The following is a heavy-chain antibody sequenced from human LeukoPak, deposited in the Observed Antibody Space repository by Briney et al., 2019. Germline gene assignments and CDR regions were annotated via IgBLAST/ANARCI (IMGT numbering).Heavy chain of an antibody. D-gene: IGHD5-12*01. Sequence: GASVKVSCKDSGHTFIGYYIHWVRQAPGQGLEWMGRINPNDGGTDSAQKFQGRVTMTRVTSIRTAYMELSRLRSDDTAIYYCATGSKPSIYSGSEFDYWGQGTLVTVSS. CDR2: INPNDGGT. V-gene: IGHV1-2*06. J-gene: IGHJ4*02. CDR1: GHTFIGYY. CDR3: ATGSKPSIYSGSEFDY.